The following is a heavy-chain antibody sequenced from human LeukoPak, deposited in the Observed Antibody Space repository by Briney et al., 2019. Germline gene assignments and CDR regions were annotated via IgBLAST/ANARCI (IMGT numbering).Heavy chain of an antibody. CDR3: AGRYCSSTTCYAY. CDR2: INGEGTIT. V-gene: IGHV3-74*03. CDR1: GFTLSSYW. Sequence: GGSLRLSCAASGFTLSSYWMDWVRHAAGKGLVWVSRINGEGTITTYADSVKGRFTISRENAKNTLYLLMNILRAEDTAVYYCAGRYCSSTTCYAYWGQGTLVTVSS. J-gene: IGHJ4*02. D-gene: IGHD2-2*01.